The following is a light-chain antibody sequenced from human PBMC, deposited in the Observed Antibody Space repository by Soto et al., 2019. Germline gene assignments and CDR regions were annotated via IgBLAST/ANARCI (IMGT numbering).Light chain of an antibody. J-gene: IGLJ2*01. CDR2: DVS. CDR1: SSDVGAYNY. CDR3: SSYTRSSPLV. Sequence: QSVLTQPASVSGSPGQSITISCTGTSSDVGAYNYVSWYQQHPGKAPKLMIYDVSNRPSGVSNRFSGSKSGNTASLTISGLQADDEADYYCSSYTRSSPLVFGGGTKLTVL. V-gene: IGLV2-14*01.